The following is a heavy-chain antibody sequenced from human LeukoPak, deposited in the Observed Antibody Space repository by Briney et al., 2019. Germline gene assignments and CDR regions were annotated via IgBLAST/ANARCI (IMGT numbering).Heavy chain of an antibody. Sequence: GGSLRLSCAASGFTFSSYAMHWVRQAPGKGLEYVSAISSNGGSTYYANSVKGRFTISRDNSKNTLYLQMGSLRAEDTAVYYCAKDNGDFWSGQNYFDYWGQGTLVTVSS. D-gene: IGHD3-3*01. V-gene: IGHV3-64*01. J-gene: IGHJ4*02. CDR3: AKDNGDFWSGQNYFDY. CDR1: GFTFSSYA. CDR2: ISSNGGST.